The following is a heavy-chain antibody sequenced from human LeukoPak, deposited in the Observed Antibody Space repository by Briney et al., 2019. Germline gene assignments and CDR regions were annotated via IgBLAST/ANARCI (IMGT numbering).Heavy chain of an antibody. J-gene: IGHJ4*02. D-gene: IGHD6-13*01. CDR2: ISSSGST. CDR3: ARGYSSTTHD. CDR1: GDSISSGDYY. Sequence: SQTLSLTCTVSGDSISSGDYYWSWIRQPAGKGLEWIGRISSSGSTNYNPSLKSRVTISVDTSKNQFSLKLSSVTAADTAVYYCARGYSSTTHDWGQGILVTVSS. V-gene: IGHV4-61*02.